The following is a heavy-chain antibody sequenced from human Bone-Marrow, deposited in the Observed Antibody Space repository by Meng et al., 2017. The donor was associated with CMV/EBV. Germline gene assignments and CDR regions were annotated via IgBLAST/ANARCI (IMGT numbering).Heavy chain of an antibody. CDR2: IYYSGST. J-gene: IGHJ4*02. CDR3: ARGDWYYFDY. D-gene: IGHD3-9*01. V-gene: IGHV4-39*07. Sequence: SETLSLTCSVSGGSISSSSYYWGWIRQPPGKGLEWIGSIYYSGSTYYNPSLKGRVTISVDTSNNQFSLKLSSVTAADTAVYYCARGDWYYFDYWGQGTRVTVSS. CDR1: GGSISSSSYY.